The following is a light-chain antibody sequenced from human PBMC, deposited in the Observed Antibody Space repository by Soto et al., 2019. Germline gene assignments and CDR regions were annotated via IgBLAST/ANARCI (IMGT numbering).Light chain of an antibody. CDR2: GAS. CDR1: QSVSSNY. J-gene: IGKJ1*01. Sequence: TLSLSPGERATLSCRASQSVSSNYLAWYQHIPGQAPRLLIYGASTRATGIPDRFSGSGSGTDFTLTISRLEPEDFAVYYCQQFDRSLPSWTFGQGTKVE. V-gene: IGKV3-20*01. CDR3: QQFDRSLPSWT.